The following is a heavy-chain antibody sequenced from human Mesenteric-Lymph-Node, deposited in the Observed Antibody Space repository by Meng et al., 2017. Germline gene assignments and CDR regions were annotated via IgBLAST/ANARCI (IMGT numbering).Heavy chain of an antibody. J-gene: IGHJ4*02. CDR3: ARSGAAYYYDSSGLFFGF. CDR2: ISWNSGSI. V-gene: IGHV3-9*01. CDR1: GFTFDDYA. D-gene: IGHD3-22*01. Sequence: SLKISCAASGFTFDDYAMHWVRQAPGKGLEWVSGISWNSGSIGYADSVKGRFTISRDNAKNSLYLQMNSLRAEDTAVYYCARSGAAYYYDSSGLFFGFWGQGTLVTVSS.